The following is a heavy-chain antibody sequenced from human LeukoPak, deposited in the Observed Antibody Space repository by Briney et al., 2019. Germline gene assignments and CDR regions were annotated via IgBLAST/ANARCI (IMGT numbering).Heavy chain of an antibody. CDR2: INHSGST. Sequence: SETLSLTCAVYGGSFSGYYWSWVRQPPGKGLEWIGEINHSGSTNYNPSLKSRVTISVDTSKNQFSLKLSSVTAADTAVYYCARGGRAYYDSSGYLIDPWGQGTLVTVSS. CDR3: ARGGRAYYDSSGYLIDP. CDR1: GGSFSGYY. J-gene: IGHJ5*02. V-gene: IGHV4-34*01. D-gene: IGHD3-22*01.